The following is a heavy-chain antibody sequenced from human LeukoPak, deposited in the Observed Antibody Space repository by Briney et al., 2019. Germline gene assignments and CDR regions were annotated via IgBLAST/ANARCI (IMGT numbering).Heavy chain of an antibody. J-gene: IGHJ3*02. V-gene: IGHV3-48*04. CDR3: ARSLRRDCDSTSCWAALDI. CDR2: ISSSSSTI. Sequence: GGSLRLSCAASGFTFSTYAMSWVRQAPGKGLEWVSYISSSSSTIYYADSVKGRFTISRDNAKNSLYLQMNSLRAEDTAVYYCARSLRRDCDSTSCWAALDIWGQGTMVTVSS. CDR1: GFTFSTYA. D-gene: IGHD2-2*01.